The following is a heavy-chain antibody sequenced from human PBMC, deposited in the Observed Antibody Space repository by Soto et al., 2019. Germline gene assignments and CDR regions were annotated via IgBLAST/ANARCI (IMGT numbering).Heavy chain of an antibody. V-gene: IGHV4-4*07. J-gene: IGHJ5*02. CDR1: GDSVSKYY. CDR3: ARSPAYGDYANLDT. Sequence: TLSLTCTVSGDSVSKYYWNWIRQPAGKGLEWIGRIHSTRSPNYNPSLKSRVTMSVDTSKTQFSLKLNLTSVTAADTAVYYCARSPAYGDYANLDTWGQGTLVTVSS. D-gene: IGHD4-17*01. CDR2: IHSTRSP.